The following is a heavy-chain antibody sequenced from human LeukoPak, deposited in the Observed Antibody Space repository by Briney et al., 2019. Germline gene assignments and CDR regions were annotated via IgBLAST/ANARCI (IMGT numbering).Heavy chain of an antibody. CDR3: ARLYCSGGSCSSSFDY. D-gene: IGHD2-15*01. J-gene: IGHJ4*02. CDR1: GFTLSSYW. Sequence: GGSLRLSCAAPGFTLSSYWMTWVRQAPGKGLEWVANINQDGSEKYYVDSVKGRFTISRDNAKNSLYLQMNSLRAEDTAVYYCARLYCSGGSCSSSFDYWGQGTLVTVSS. V-gene: IGHV3-7*04. CDR2: INQDGSEK.